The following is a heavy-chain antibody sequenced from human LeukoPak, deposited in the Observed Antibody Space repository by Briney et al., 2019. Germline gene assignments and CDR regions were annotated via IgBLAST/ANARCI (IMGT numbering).Heavy chain of an antibody. V-gene: IGHV4-34*01. J-gene: IGHJ4*02. CDR2: INRSGST. CDR3: ARDLNRSGRIY. CDR1: GGSVSGYY. D-gene: IGHD3-3*01. Sequence: SETLSLTCAVYGGSVSGYYWSWIRQPPGRRLEWIGEINRSGSTNYNPSLNNRVSLSVDTSNNQFSLKLTSVTAADTAVYYCARDLNRSGRIYWGQGTLVTVSS.